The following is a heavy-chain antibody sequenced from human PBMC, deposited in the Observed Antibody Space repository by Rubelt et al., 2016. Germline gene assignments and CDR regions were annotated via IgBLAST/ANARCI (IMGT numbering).Heavy chain of an antibody. D-gene: IGHD3-9*01. CDR1: GYTFTNYG. V-gene: IGHV1-18*01. CDR2: ISANTGNT. Sequence: VKVSCKASGYTFTNYGISWVRQAPGQGLEWMGWISANTGNTNYAQKLQGRVTMTTDTSTSTAYMELRSLRSDDTAVYYCARGPYDILTGYPVENWFDPWGQGTLVTVSS. J-gene: IGHJ5*02. CDR3: ARGPYDILTGYPVENWFDP.